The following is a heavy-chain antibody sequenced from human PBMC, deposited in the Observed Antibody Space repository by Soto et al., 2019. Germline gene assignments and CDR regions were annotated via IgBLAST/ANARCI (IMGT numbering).Heavy chain of an antibody. V-gene: IGHV1-18*01. J-gene: IGHJ6*01. D-gene: IGHD2-15*01. CDR1: GYMTTSHG. Sequence: SVEACRKAPGYMTTSHGIACVRQVPGQRPEWMGWISPYNGRTNYAQNVKARVVMTTDISTNTVYFELRSLRSDDTAIYYCGRCRSESYVMDGWPRGTRGTVSS. CDR2: ISPYNGRT. CDR3: GRCRSESYVMDG.